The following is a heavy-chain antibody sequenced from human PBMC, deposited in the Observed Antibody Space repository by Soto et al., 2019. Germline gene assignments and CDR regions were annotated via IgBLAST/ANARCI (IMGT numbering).Heavy chain of an antibody. CDR3: AKEGLHSSSWPYYYYMDV. CDR1: GGIFSTSA. J-gene: IGHJ6*03. Sequence: SVKVSCKASGGIFSTSAISWLRQAPGQGLEWMGGIIPLFGTPNYAQRFQGRVTITADESTSTAYMELSRLRSEDTAVYYCAKEGLHSSSWPYYYYMDVWGKGTTVTVSS. D-gene: IGHD6-13*01. CDR2: IIPLFGTP. V-gene: IGHV1-69*13.